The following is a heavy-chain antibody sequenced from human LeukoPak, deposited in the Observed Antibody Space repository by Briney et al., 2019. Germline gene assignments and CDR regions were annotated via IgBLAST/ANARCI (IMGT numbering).Heavy chain of an antibody. CDR2: FDPEDGET. CDR3: ATAVLLAAAFDY. V-gene: IGHV1-24*01. CDR1: GYTLTELS. Sequence: ASVKVSCKVSGYTLTELSMHWVRQAPGKGLEWMGGFDPEDGETIYARKFQGRVTMTEDTSTDTAYMELSSLRSEDTAVYYCATAVLLAAAFDYWGQGTLVTVSS. D-gene: IGHD6-13*01. J-gene: IGHJ4*02.